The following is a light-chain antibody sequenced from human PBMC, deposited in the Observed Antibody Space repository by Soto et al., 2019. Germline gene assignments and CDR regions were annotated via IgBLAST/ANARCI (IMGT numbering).Light chain of an antibody. Sequence: EIVMTQAPATLSVSPGETATLSCRASQSIGSNLAWYQHKSGQAPRLLVFAASATATGVPARFSASGSGTDFTLTISGLQSEDFAVYYCQQYNEWPPSYTFGQGTNLEI. CDR3: QQYNEWPPSYT. CDR2: AAS. CDR1: QSIGSN. V-gene: IGKV3-15*01. J-gene: IGKJ2*01.